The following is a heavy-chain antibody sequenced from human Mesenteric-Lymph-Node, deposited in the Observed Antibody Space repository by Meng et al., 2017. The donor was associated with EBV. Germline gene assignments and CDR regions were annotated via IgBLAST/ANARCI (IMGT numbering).Heavy chain of an antibody. CDR3: ASLMVRGVIPDAFDI. CDR2: IYHSGST. V-gene: IGHV4-4*01. J-gene: IGHJ3*02. Sequence: VWLKEAGPDLVKPSVPHSLSCAVSGGPISSSNWWSWVRQPPGKGLEWIGEIYHSGSTNYNPYLKSRVTISVDNSKTQFSLKLSSVTAADTAVYCCASLMVRGVIPDAFDIWGQGTMVTVSS. D-gene: IGHD3-10*01. CDR1: GGPISSSNW.